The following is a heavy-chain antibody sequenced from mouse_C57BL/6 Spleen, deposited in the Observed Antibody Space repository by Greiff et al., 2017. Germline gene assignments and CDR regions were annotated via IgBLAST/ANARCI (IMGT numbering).Heavy chain of an antibody. Sequence: QVQLQQPGAELVKPGASVTLSCKASGYTFTSYWMHWVKQRPGQGLEWIGMINPNNGGTTYNEKFKSKATLTGDKSSSTAYMQLSSLTSEDSAVYYCARELLRDNAMDYWGQGTSVTVSS. D-gene: IGHD1-1*01. CDR1: GYTFTSYW. CDR2: INPNNGGT. CDR3: ARELLRDNAMDY. J-gene: IGHJ4*01. V-gene: IGHV1-64*01.